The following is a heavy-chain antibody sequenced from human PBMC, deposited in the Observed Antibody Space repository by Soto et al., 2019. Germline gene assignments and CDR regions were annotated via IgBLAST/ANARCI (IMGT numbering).Heavy chain of an antibody. CDR1: GFTFSTYS. D-gene: IGHD2-2*02. Sequence: SCVGSGFTFSTYSINSGRQAPGKGLEWVSSISSRSDIHYADSVKGRFTISRDNANNSVSLQMNSLRAEDTAVYHCAREYTAWPLAYGLDVWGQGTTVTVSS. CDR3: AREYTAWPLAYGLDV. J-gene: IGHJ6*02. V-gene: IGHV3-21*01. CDR2: ISSRSDI.